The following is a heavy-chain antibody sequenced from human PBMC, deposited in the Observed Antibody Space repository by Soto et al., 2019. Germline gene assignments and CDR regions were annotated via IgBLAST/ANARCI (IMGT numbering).Heavy chain of an antibody. V-gene: IGHV1-69*06. D-gene: IGHD1-26*01. Sequence: ASVKVSCKASGGTFSSYAISWVRQAPGQGLEWMGGIIPIFGTANYAQKFQGRVTVTADKSTSTAYMELSSLRSEDTAVYYCARGSGMGAPDGSFDIWGQGTMVTVSS. J-gene: IGHJ3*02. CDR2: IIPIFGTA. CDR1: GGTFSSYA. CDR3: ARGSGMGAPDGSFDI.